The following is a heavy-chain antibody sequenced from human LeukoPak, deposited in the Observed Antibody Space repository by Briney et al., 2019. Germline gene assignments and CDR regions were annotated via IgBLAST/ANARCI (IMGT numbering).Heavy chain of an antibody. Sequence: SETLSLTYTVSGGSISNYYWSWIRQPPGKGLEWIGYIYYSGSTNHNPSLKSRVTISVDTSKNQFSLKLSSVTAADTAVYYCAGDRDYDGFEYWGQGTLVTISS. D-gene: IGHD3-3*01. V-gene: IGHV4-59*01. CDR3: AGDRDYDGFEY. J-gene: IGHJ4*02. CDR2: IYYSGST. CDR1: GGSISNYY.